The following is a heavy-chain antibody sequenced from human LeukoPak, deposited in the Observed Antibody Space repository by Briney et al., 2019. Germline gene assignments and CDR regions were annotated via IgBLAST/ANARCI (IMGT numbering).Heavy chain of an antibody. CDR3: ARRNGDLTLYYYYGTDV. CDR2: INHSGST. J-gene: IGHJ6*02. Sequence: SETLSLTCAVYGGSFSGYYWSWIRQPPGKGLEWIGEINHSGSTNYNPSLKSRVTISVDTSKNQFSLKLSSVTAADTAVYYCARRNGDLTLYYYYGTDVWGQGTTVTAS. V-gene: IGHV4-34*01. CDR1: GGSFSGYY. D-gene: IGHD4-17*01.